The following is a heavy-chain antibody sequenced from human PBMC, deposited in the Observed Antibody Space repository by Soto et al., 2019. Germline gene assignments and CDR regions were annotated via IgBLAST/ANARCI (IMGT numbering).Heavy chain of an antibody. Sequence: EAQLVESGGDLVQPGGSLRLSCAASKFTFSNYWMHWVRQAPGKGLMWVSRVNSDGTRTAYADSVKGRFTISRDNTKDTLVLYLNGLRAEDTAVYYCARVATGSYDWFDPGGQGTLVTVSS. J-gene: IGHJ5*02. CDR3: ARVATGSYDWFDP. CDR2: VNSDGTRT. V-gene: IGHV3-74*01. CDR1: KFTFSNYW. D-gene: IGHD1-26*01.